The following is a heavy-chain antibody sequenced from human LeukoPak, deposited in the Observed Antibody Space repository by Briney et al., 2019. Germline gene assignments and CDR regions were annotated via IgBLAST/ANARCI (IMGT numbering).Heavy chain of an antibody. CDR2: INWNGGSI. V-gene: IGHV3-20*01. J-gene: IGHJ5*02. Sequence: GGSLRLSCAASGFAFDDYGMSWVRQAPGKGLEWVSGINWNGGSIGYADSVKGRFTISRDNAKNSLYLQMNSLRAEDTALYHCARDPSNYYDSSGYGWFDPWGQGTLVTVSS. CDR3: ARDPSNYYDSSGYGWFDP. CDR1: GFAFDDYG. D-gene: IGHD3-22*01.